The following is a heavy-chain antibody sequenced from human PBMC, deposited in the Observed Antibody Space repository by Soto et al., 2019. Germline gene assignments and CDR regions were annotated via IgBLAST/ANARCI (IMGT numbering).Heavy chain of an antibody. CDR1: GGSISSGGYY. Sequence: QVQLQESGPGLVKPSQTLSLTCTVSGGSISSGGYYWSWIRQHPGKGLEWIGYIYYSGSTYYNPSLKSRVTISVDTSKNQFSLKLSSVTAEDTAVYYCARAHSSTHYTNHWGQGTLVTVSS. CDR3: ARAHSSTHYTNH. J-gene: IGHJ4*02. V-gene: IGHV4-31*03. D-gene: IGHD6-19*01. CDR2: IYYSGST.